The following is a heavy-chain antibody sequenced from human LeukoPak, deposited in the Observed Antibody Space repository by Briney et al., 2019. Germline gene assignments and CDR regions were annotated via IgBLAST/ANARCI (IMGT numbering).Heavy chain of an antibody. V-gene: IGHV4-61*02. J-gene: IGHJ5*02. D-gene: IGHD1-26*01. Sequence: SETLSLTCTVSGGSISSGSYYWSWIRQPAGKGLEWIGRIYTSGSTNYNPSLKSRVTISVDTSKNEFSLKLSSVTAADTAVYYCARADGIVGATVWFDPWGQGTLVTVSS. CDR1: GGSISSGSYY. CDR3: ARADGIVGATVWFDP. CDR2: IYTSGST.